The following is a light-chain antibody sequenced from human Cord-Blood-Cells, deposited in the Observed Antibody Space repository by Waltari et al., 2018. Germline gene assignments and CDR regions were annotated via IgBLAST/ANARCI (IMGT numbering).Light chain of an antibody. V-gene: IGLV2-23*01. CDR3: FSYAGSSTYV. Sequence: QSALTQTASVSGSPGQSITISCTGTSCDVGRYNLVSWYQQHPGKAPKLMIYEGSKRPSGVSNRFSGAKSGNTASLTISGLQAEDEADYYCFSYAGSSTYVFGTGTKVTVL. CDR2: EGS. CDR1: SCDVGRYNL. J-gene: IGLJ1*01.